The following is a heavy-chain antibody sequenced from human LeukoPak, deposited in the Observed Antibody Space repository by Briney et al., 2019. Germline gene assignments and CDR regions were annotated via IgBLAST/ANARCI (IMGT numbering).Heavy chain of an antibody. CDR2: ISSSSSYI. CDR3: AREKGWIQLWFDY. V-gene: IGHV3-21*01. CDR1: GFTFRSYS. J-gene: IGHJ4*02. Sequence: GGSLRLSCAASGFTFRSYSRNWVPQAPGRGWEWVSSISSSSSYIYYADSVKGRFTISRDNAKNSLYLQMNSLRAEDTAVYYCAREKGWIQLWFDYWGQGTLVTVSS. D-gene: IGHD5-18*01.